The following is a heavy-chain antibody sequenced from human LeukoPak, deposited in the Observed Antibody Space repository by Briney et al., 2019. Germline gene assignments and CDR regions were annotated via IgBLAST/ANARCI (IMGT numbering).Heavy chain of an antibody. Sequence: GGSLRLSCAASGFTFSSYGMSWVRQAPGKGLEWVSAISGSGGSTYYADSVKGRFTISRDNSKNTLYLQMNSLRAEDTAVYYCAKDLRSRIAVAGTATDYWGQGTLVTVSS. J-gene: IGHJ4*02. CDR1: GFTFSSYG. CDR2: ISGSGGST. V-gene: IGHV3-23*01. D-gene: IGHD6-19*01. CDR3: AKDLRSRIAVAGTATDY.